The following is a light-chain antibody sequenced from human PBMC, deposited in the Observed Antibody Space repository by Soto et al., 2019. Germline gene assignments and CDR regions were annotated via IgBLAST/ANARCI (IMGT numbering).Light chain of an antibody. CDR3: CSYAGGHTWV. Sequence: QSALTQPRSVSGSPGLSVTLSCTGTSSDVGDYDFVSWYRHHPGKVPKLMIFDVSGRPSGVPHRFSGSKSGNTASLTISGLQAEDEGIYYCCSYAGGHTWVFGGGTKVTVL. V-gene: IGLV2-11*01. CDR1: SSDVGDYDF. CDR2: DVS. J-gene: IGLJ3*02.